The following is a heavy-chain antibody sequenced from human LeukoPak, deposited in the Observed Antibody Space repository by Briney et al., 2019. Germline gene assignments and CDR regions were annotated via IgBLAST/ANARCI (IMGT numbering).Heavy chain of an antibody. J-gene: IGHJ6*03. CDR1: GYSISSGHW. V-gene: IGHV4-4*02. CDR3: ARTHRGLVWYYYYYMDV. D-gene: IGHD3-16*01. Sequence: PSGTLSLTCAVSGYSISSGHWWSWVRQPPGKGLEWIGEIHHGGSTNYNPSLKSRVTMSVDTSKNQFSLKLSSVTAADTAVYYCARTHRGLVWYYYYYMDVWGKGTTVTVSS. CDR2: IHHGGST.